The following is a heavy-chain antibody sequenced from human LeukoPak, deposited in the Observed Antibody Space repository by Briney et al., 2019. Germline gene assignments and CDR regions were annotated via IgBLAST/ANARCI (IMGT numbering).Heavy chain of an antibody. V-gene: IGHV3-21*01. D-gene: IGHD2-15*01. CDR3: ARDCRVWPYYFDF. CDR2: ISSSSSYI. J-gene: IGHJ4*02. Sequence: GGSLRLSCAASGFTFSSYSMNWVRQAPGKGLEWVSSISSSSSYIYYADSVKGRFTISRDNAKNSLYLQMNSLRAEDTAVYYCARDCRVWPYYFDFWGQGTLVTVSS. CDR1: GFTFSSYS.